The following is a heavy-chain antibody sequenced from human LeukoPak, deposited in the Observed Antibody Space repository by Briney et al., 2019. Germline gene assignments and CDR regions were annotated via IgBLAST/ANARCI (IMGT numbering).Heavy chain of an antibody. CDR3: ARGRRITIFGVVITDKYYYMDV. CDR2: IYYSGST. V-gene: IGHV4-59*01. Sequence: SETLSLTCTVSGGSISSYYWSWIRQPPGKGLEWIGYIYYSGSTNYNPSLKSRVTISVDTSKNQFSLKLSSVTAADTAVYYCARGRRITIFGVVITDKYYYMDVWGKGTTVTVSS. D-gene: IGHD3-3*01. CDR1: GGSISSYY. J-gene: IGHJ6*03.